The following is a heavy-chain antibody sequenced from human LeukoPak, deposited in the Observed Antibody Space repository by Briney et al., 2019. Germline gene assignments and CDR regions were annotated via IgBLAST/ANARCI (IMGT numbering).Heavy chain of an antibody. D-gene: IGHD4-17*01. Sequence: PGESLRLSCVASGFTFANTRMGWVRQPPGKGLEWVSVIYRDGTTSYADSVKGRFTISGDISKNTVYLQMNNLRAEDTAIYYCIRERFGDYAENWGQGTLVTVSS. V-gene: IGHV3-53*03. CDR3: IRERFGDYAEN. CDR1: GFTFANTR. CDR2: IYRDGTT. J-gene: IGHJ4*02.